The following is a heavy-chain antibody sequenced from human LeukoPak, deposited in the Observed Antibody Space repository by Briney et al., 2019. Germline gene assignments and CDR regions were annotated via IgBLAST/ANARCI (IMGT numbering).Heavy chain of an antibody. CDR1: GFIFSSYW. V-gene: IGHV3-7*01. CDR3: AKDLGTTYYYGSGIDV. CDR2: IKEDGSDK. D-gene: IGHD3-10*01. J-gene: IGHJ6*04. Sequence: GGSLRLSCAASGFIFSSYWMAWVRQAPGKGLEWVANIKEDGSDKNYVESLKGRFTISRDNAKNSLYLQMDSLRAEDTAVYYCAKDLGTTYYYGSGIDVWGKGTTVTISS.